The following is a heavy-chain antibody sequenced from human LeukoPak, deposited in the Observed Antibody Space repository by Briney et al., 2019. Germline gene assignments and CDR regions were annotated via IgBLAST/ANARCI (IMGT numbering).Heavy chain of an antibody. CDR3: ARDLGVRGVREFDY. D-gene: IGHD3-10*01. V-gene: IGHV4-61*02. Sequence: PSQTLSLTCTVSGGSISSGSYYWSWIRQPAGKGLEWIGRIYTSGSTNYNPSLKSRVTISVDTSKNQFSLKLSSVTAAHTAVYYCARDLGVRGVREFDYWGQGTLLTVSS. CDR2: IYTSGST. J-gene: IGHJ4*02. CDR1: GGSISSGSYY.